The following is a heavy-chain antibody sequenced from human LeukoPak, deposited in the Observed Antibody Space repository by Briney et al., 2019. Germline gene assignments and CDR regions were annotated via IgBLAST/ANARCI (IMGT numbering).Heavy chain of an antibody. J-gene: IGHJ5*02. CDR2: ISAYNGNT. Sequence: GASVKVSCKASGYTFTSYGISWVRQAPGQGLEWMGWISAYNGNTNYAQKLQGRVTMTTDTPTSTAYMELRSLRSDDTAVYYCARDGNIGIAAAGTSWFDPWGQGTLVTVSS. CDR3: ARDGNIGIAAAGTSWFDP. D-gene: IGHD6-13*01. V-gene: IGHV1-18*01. CDR1: GYTFTSYG.